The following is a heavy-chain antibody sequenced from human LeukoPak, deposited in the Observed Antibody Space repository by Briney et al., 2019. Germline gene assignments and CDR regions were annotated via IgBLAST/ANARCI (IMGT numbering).Heavy chain of an antibody. D-gene: IGHD5-18*01. V-gene: IGHV3-21*01. CDR3: ARDRHQRGYSYGTLDY. CDR2: ISSSSRYK. CDR1: GFVFSVYT. Sequence: PGGSLRLSCAASGFVFSVYTMTWVRQAPGKGLEWVSSISSSSRYKYYADSVKGRFTISRDNAKNSLYLQMNSLRAEDTAVYYCARDRHQRGYSYGTLDYWGQGTLVTVS. J-gene: IGHJ4*02.